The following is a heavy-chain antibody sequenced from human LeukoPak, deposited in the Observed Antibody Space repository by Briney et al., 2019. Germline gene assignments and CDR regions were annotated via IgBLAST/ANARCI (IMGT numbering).Heavy chain of an antibody. CDR3: ARTSSGWFKYSGY. Sequence: SETLSLTCTVSGGSISSSSYYWGCIRQPPGKGLEWIGSIYYSGSTYYNPSLKSRVTISVDTSKNQFSLKLSSVTAADTAVYYCARTSSGWFKYSGYWGQGTLVTVSS. CDR2: IYYSGST. D-gene: IGHD6-19*01. CDR1: GGSISSSSYY. V-gene: IGHV4-39*01. J-gene: IGHJ4*02.